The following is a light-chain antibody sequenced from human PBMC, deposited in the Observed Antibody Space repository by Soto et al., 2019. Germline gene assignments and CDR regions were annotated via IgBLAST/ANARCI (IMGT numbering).Light chain of an antibody. Sequence: QSALTQPASVSGSPGQSITISCTGTSGDIGSYNRVSWYQQHPGKAPKLIIYAVTDRPSGVSNRFSGSKSGNTASLTISGLQAEDDAEYYCSSYANNNTRACVFGTGTRSPS. CDR3: SSYANNNTRACV. V-gene: IGLV2-14*01. J-gene: IGLJ1*01. CDR2: AVT. CDR1: SGDIGSYNR.